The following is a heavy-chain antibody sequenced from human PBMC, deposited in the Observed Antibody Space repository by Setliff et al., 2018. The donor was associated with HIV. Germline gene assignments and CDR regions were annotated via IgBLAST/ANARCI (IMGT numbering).Heavy chain of an antibody. D-gene: IGHD3-22*01. CDR3: SLTLYYYDSSGYYPSDY. J-gene: IGHJ4*02. Sequence: GGSLRLSCAASGFTVSSNYMSWVRQAPGKGLEWVSVIYSGGSTYYADSVKGRFTISRDNSKNTLYLQMNSLRAEDTAVYYCSLTLYYYDSSGYYPSDYWGQRTLVTVSS. CDR2: IYSGGST. CDR1: GFTVSSNY. V-gene: IGHV3-53*01.